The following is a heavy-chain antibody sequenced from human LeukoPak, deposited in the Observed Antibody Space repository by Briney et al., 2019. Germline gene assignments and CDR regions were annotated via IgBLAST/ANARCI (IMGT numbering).Heavy chain of an antibody. V-gene: IGHV4-34*01. Sequence: PSETLSLTCAVYGGSFSGYYWSWIRQPPGKGLEWIGEINHSGSTNYNPSLKSRVTISVDTSKNQFSLKLSSVTAADTAVYYCARDGRFPPEVLPRYFDYWGQGTLVTVSS. CDR3: ARDGRFPPEVLPRYFDY. J-gene: IGHJ4*02. CDR1: GGSFSGYY. D-gene: IGHD1-26*01. CDR2: INHSGST.